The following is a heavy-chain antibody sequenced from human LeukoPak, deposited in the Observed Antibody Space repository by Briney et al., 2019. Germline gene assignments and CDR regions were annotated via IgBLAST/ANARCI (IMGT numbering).Heavy chain of an antibody. CDR1: GGSFSGYY. Sequence: SETLSLTCAVYGGSFSGYYWSWIRQPPGKGLEWIGEINHSGSTNYNPSLKSRVTISVDTSKNQFSLKLSSVTAADTAVYYCATTRNFWSGYSYFYWGQGTLVTVSS. V-gene: IGHV4-34*01. J-gene: IGHJ4*02. CDR2: INHSGST. D-gene: IGHD3-3*01. CDR3: ATTRNFWSGYSYFY.